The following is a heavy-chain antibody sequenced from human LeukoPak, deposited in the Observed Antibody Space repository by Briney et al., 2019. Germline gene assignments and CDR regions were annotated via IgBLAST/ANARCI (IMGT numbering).Heavy chain of an antibody. V-gene: IGHV3-23*01. CDR1: GFTFSSYA. CDR3: AKDHATNIVVVPAAVPHFDY. Sequence: GGSLRLSCAASGFTFSSYAMSWVRQAPGRGLEWVSAISGSGGSTYYADSVKGRFTISRDNSKNTLYLQMNSLRAEDTAVYYCAKDHATNIVVVPAAVPHFDYWGQGTLVPVSS. D-gene: IGHD2-2*01. J-gene: IGHJ4*02. CDR2: ISGSGGST.